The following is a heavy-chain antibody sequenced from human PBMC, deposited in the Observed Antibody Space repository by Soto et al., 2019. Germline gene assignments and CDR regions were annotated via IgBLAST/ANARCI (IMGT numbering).Heavy chain of an antibody. V-gene: IGHV5-51*01. CDR1: GYSCTDYW. CDR2: IYPGDSDT. Sequence: KVPGYSCTDYWVGWMRKKNGKGLEWMGIIYPGDSDTRYSPSFQGQVTISADKSISTAYLQWSSLKASDTAMYYCARQHDSSGYYYVWFGPWGQGTLVTVSS. D-gene: IGHD3-22*01. CDR3: ARQHDSSGYYYVWFGP. J-gene: IGHJ5*02.